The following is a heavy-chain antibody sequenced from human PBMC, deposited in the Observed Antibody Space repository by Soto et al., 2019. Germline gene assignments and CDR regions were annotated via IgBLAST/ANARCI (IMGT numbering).Heavy chain of an antibody. D-gene: IGHD3-16*01. CDR2: ISAYNGNT. J-gene: IGHJ6*02. CDR3: ARVGVNHYYYYGMDV. CDR1: GYTLTSYG. V-gene: IGHV1-18*01. Sequence: GASVKVSCKDSGYTLTSYGSSWVRQAQGQGLEWMGWISAYNGNTNYAQKLQGRVTMTTDTSTSTAYMELRSLRSDDTAVYYCARVGVNHYYYYGMDVWGQGTTVTVS.